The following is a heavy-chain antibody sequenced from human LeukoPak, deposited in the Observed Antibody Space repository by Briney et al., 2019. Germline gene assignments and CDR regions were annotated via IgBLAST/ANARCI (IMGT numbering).Heavy chain of an antibody. CDR3: ARDDIVVVPTRGNFDY. V-gene: IGHV1-8*01. J-gene: IGHJ4*02. D-gene: IGHD2-2*01. CDR1: GYPFRNYD. CDR2: MNPKSGKT. Sequence: ASVTVSCKAPGYPFRNYDINWLRQAPGKGLEWMGWMNPKSGKTGYVQKFQGRVIMTRDISISTAYMELSSLTSEDTAVYFCARDDIVVVPTRGNFDYWGQGTLVTVSS.